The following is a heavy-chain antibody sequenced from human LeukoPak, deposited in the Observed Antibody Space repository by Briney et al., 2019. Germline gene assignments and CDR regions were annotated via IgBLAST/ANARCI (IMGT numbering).Heavy chain of an antibody. D-gene: IGHD3-3*01. CDR3: ARGPGSRYDFWSGYRPRLKSIDAFDI. CDR2: INHSGRT. J-gene: IGHJ3*02. V-gene: IGHV4-34*01. CDR1: GGSFSGYY. Sequence: SETLSLTRAVYGGSFSGYYWSWIREPPGKGLEGMWEINHSGRTNYNPSLKSRVTISVDTSKNQFSLTLSSVPAADTAVYYCARGPGSRYDFWSGYRPRLKSIDAFDIWGQGTMVTVSS.